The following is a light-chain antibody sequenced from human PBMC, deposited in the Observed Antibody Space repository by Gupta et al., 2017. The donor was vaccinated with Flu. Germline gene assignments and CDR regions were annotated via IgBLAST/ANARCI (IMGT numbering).Light chain of an antibody. CDR1: QSISSW. CDR2: KAS. Sequence: DIQMTQSPSTLSASVGDRVTITCRASQSISSWLAWYQQKPGKAPKLLIYKASSLESGVPSRFSGSGSGTEFTLTISSRQPDDFATYYCQQYKSYSHRTFGQGTKVEIK. CDR3: QQYKSYSHRT. V-gene: IGKV1-5*03. J-gene: IGKJ1*01.